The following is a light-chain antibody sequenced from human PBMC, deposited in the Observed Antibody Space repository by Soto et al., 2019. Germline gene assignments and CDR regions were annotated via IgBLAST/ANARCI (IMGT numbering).Light chain of an antibody. J-gene: IGLJ2*01. CDR3: SSYAGSNNLV. V-gene: IGLV2-8*01. Sequence: QSVLTQPPSASGSPGQSVTISCTGTRNDIGAYEFVSWYQHHPGKAPKLIIYEVVQRPSGVPDRFSGSKSGNTASLTVSGLQAEDEADYYCSSYAGSNNLVFGGGTQLTVL. CDR2: EVV. CDR1: RNDIGAYEF.